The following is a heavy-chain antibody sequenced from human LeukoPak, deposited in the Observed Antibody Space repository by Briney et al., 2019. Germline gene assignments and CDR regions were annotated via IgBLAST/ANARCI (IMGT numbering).Heavy chain of an antibody. V-gene: IGHV1-8*03. D-gene: IGHD6-13*01. Sequence: ASVKVSCKASGYTFTSYDINWVRQATGQGLEWMGWMNPNSGNTGYAQKFQGRVTITRNTSISTAYMELSSLRSEDTAVYYCARGGQQLVLNYYYYMGVWGKGTTVTVSS. J-gene: IGHJ6*03. CDR3: ARGGQQLVLNYYYYMGV. CDR2: MNPNSGNT. CDR1: GYTFTSYD.